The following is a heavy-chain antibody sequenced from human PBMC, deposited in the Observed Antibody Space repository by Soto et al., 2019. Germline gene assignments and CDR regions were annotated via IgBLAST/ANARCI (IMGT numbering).Heavy chain of an antibody. CDR1: GCTFSGSA. V-gene: IGHV3-73*01. J-gene: IGHJ6*02. CDR2: IRSKANSYAT. Sequence: GSLRLSCAASGCTFSGSAMHWVRQASGKGLEWVGRIRSKANSYATAYAASVKGRFTTSRDDSKNTAYLQMNSLKTEDTAVYYCTMVPPHYYGMDVWGQGTTVTVSS. CDR3: TMVPPHYYGMDV. D-gene: IGHD2-8*01.